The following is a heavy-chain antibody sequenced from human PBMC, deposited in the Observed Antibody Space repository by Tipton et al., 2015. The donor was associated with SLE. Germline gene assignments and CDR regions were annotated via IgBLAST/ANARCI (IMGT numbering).Heavy chain of an antibody. CDR1: GFTFSSHW. CDR3: GRGVYSEGSVGMDV. D-gene: IGHD3-22*01. V-gene: IGHV3-74*01. Sequence: GSLRLSCAASGFTFSSHWMYWVRQAPGKGLVWVSRISRHGSNTYYADSVEGRFTISRDNAKNTLYLQMHSLRVDDTAVYYCGRGVYSEGSVGMDVWGQGTTVTVSS. CDR2: ISRHGSNT. J-gene: IGHJ6*02.